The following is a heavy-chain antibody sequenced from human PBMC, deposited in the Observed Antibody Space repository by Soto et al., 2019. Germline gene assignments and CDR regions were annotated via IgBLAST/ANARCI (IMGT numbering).Heavy chain of an antibody. CDR1: GYSFTSYW. CDR3: ASRRPGYSSGWYS. Sequence: PGESLKISCKGSGYSFTSYWISWVRQMPGKGLEWMGRIDPSDSYTNYSPSFQGHVTISADKSISTAYLQWSSLKASDTAMYYCASRRPGYSSGWYSWGQGTLVTVSS. CDR2: IDPSDSYT. D-gene: IGHD6-19*01. V-gene: IGHV5-10-1*01. J-gene: IGHJ4*02.